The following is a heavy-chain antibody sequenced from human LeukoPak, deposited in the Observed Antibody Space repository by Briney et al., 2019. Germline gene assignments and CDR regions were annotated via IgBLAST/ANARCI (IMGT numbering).Heavy chain of an antibody. Sequence: ASVKVSCKASGYTFTGYYMHWVRQAPGQGLEWMGWINPNSGGTNYAQKFQGRVTMTRDTSISTAYMELGRLRSDGTAVYYCARVDTYYYDSSGYYYRYFDYWGQGTLVTVSS. D-gene: IGHD3-22*01. CDR3: ARVDTYYYDSSGYYYRYFDY. CDR1: GYTFTGYY. J-gene: IGHJ4*02. V-gene: IGHV1-2*02. CDR2: INPNSGGT.